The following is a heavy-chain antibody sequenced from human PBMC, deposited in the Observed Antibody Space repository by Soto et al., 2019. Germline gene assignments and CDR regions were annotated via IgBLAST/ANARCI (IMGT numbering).Heavy chain of an antibody. D-gene: IGHD3-22*01. J-gene: IGHJ4*02. CDR3: AKGYYYDSSDSIDY. Sequence: EVQLLESGGGLVQPGGSLRLSCAASGFTFSRYAMSWVRQAPGKGLEWVSALSGGGGNTYYADSVKGRFTISRDNSKNTLYLRMNSLRAEETVVYYCAKGYYYDSSDSIDYWGQGTLVTVSS. CDR2: LSGGGGNT. V-gene: IGHV3-23*01. CDR1: GFTFSRYA.